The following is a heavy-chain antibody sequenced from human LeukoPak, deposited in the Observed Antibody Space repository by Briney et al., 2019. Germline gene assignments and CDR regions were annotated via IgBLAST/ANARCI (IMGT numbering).Heavy chain of an antibody. Sequence: PSETLSLTCAVYGGSFSGYYWSWIRQPPGKGLEWIGSIYYSGSTYYNPSLKSRVTISVDTSKNQFSLKLSSVTAADTAVYYCARPHVLQYYYYGMDVWGQGTTVTVSS. CDR2: IYYSGST. J-gene: IGHJ6*02. D-gene: IGHD6-6*01. CDR1: GGSFSGYY. CDR3: ARPHVLQYYYYGMDV. V-gene: IGHV4-34*01.